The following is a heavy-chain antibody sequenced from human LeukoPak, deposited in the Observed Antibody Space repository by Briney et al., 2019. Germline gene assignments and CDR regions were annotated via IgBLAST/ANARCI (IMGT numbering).Heavy chain of an antibody. J-gene: IGHJ4*02. CDR2: IYYSGST. Sequence: PSETLSLTCTVSGGSISSSSYYWGWIRQPPGKGLEWIGSIYYSGSTYYNPSLKSRVTISVDTSKNQFSLKLSSVTAADTAVYYCARHRGDYYGSGSYVYYFDYWGQGTLVTVSS. CDR3: ARHRGDYYGSGSYVYYFDY. V-gene: IGHV4-39*01. CDR1: GGSISSSSYY. D-gene: IGHD3-10*01.